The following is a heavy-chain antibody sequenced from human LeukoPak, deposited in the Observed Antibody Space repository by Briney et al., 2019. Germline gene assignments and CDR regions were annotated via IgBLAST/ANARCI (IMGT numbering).Heavy chain of an antibody. Sequence: GESLKISCKGSGYSFTSYWIGWVRQLPGKGLEWMGIIYPGDSDTRYSPSFQGQVTISADKSISNAYRQWSSLKAADTTMYYCARQEMYSSSWPNTWGQGTLVTVSA. CDR2: IYPGDSDT. CDR1: GYSFTSYW. D-gene: IGHD6-13*01. J-gene: IGHJ5*02. V-gene: IGHV5-51*01. CDR3: ARQEMYSSSWPNT.